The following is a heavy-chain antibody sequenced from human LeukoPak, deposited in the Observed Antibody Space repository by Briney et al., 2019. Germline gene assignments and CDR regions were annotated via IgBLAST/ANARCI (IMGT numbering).Heavy chain of an antibody. CDR1: GGSISSYY. CDR2: IYYSGST. D-gene: IGHD5-18*01. V-gene: IGHV4-59*01. Sequence: PSETLSLTCTVSGGSISSYYWSWIRQPPGKELEWIGYIYYSGSTNYNPSLKSRVTISVDTSKNQFSLKLSSVTAADTAVYYCARDSYGYGFDYWGQGTLVTVSS. CDR3: ARDSYGYGFDY. J-gene: IGHJ4*02.